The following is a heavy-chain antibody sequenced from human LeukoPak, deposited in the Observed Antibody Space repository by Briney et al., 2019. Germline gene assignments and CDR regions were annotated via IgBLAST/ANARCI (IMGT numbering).Heavy chain of an antibody. J-gene: IGHJ4*02. Sequence: EASVKVSCKASGGTFSSYAISWVRQAPGQGLEWMGRIIPIFGTANYAQKFQGRVTITTDESTSTAYMELSSLRSEDTAVYYCARDIGFLEWLLNWGQGTLVTVSS. V-gene: IGHV1-69*05. CDR2: IIPIFGTA. CDR1: GGTFSSYA. CDR3: ARDIGFLEWLLN. D-gene: IGHD3-3*02.